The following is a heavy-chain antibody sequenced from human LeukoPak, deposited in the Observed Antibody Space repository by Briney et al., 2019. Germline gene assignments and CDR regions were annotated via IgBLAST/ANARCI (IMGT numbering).Heavy chain of an antibody. D-gene: IGHD3-10*01. CDR1: GGSISSGGYS. CDR3: ASSYYYGSGSKFDY. Sequence: SDTLSLTCAVSGGSISSGGYSWRWIRQPPGKGLEWIGYIYHSGSAYYNPSLKSRVTISVDRSKNQFSLKLCSVTAADTAVYYCASSYYYGSGSKFDYWGQGTLVTVSS. CDR2: IYHSGSA. V-gene: IGHV4-30-2*01. J-gene: IGHJ4*02.